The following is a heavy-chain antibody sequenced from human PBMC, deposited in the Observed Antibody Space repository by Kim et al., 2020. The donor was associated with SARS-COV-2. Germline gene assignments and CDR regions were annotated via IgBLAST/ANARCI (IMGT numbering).Heavy chain of an antibody. CDR3: TTGIYCTATCCS. CDR1: GFTVSNAW. CDR2: IKSRTDTETT. V-gene: IGHV3-15*01. Sequence: GGSLRLSCAASGFTVSNAWMSWVRQAPGKGLEWVSRIKSRTDTETTDYAARVKGRFTISRDDSKNTQKLQMNSLKTEDTAVYYCTTGIYCTATCCSWGQGTLVTVSS. D-gene: IGHD2-8*01. J-gene: IGHJ5*02.